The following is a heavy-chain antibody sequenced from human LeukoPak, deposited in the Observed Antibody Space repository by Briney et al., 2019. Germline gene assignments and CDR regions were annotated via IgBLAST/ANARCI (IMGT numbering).Heavy chain of an antibody. CDR1: GFTFSDYA. V-gene: IGHV3-23*01. Sequence: PGGSLRPSCAASGFTFSDYAMRWVRQPPGKGLEWVSIITGGGGSTYYADSVKGRFTISRDNSKNTVYLQMNSLRAEDTAVYYCARKLSSSSYAPSDYWGQGTLVTVSS. J-gene: IGHJ4*02. CDR2: ITGGGGST. CDR3: ARKLSSSSYAPSDY. D-gene: IGHD6-6*01.